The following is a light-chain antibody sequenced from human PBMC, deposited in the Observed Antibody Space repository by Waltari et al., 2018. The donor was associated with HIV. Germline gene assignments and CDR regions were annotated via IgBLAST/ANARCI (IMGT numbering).Light chain of an antibody. Sequence: SYELTQPPSVSVSPGQTASLTCSGDKLGDKYACWYQRKPGQSPILVIYQGNRRPSGIPERFSGSNSGNTATLTISGTQAIDEADYYCQAWDSNTGVFGGGTRLTVL. J-gene: IGLJ3*02. CDR2: QGN. CDR1: KLGDKY. V-gene: IGLV3-1*01. CDR3: QAWDSNTGV.